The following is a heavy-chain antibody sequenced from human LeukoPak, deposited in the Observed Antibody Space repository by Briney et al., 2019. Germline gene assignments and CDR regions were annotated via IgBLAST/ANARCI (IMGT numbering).Heavy chain of an antibody. V-gene: IGHV4-59*01. D-gene: IGHD1-7*01. J-gene: IGHJ6*03. CDR2: IYYSGST. CDR3: ASGLLELPHYYYYMDV. CDR1: GGSISSYY. Sequence: PSEILSLTCTVSGGSISSYYWSWIRQPPGKGLEWIGYIYYSGSTNYNPSLKSRVTISVDTSKNQFSLKLGSVTAADTAVYYCASGLLELPHYYYYMDVWGKGTTVTVSS.